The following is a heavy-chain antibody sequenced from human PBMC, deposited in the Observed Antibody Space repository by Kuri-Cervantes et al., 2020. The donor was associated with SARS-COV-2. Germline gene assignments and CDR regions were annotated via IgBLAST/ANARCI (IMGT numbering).Heavy chain of an antibody. V-gene: IGHV1-8*02. D-gene: IGHD3-3*01. CDR1: GYTFTSYD. CDR2: MNPNSGNT. Sequence: ASVKVSCKASGYTFTSYDINWVRQATGQGLEWMGWMNPNSGNTGYAQKLHGRVTMTTDTSTSTAYMELRSLRSDDTAVYYCARWAPGGYDFWSGPLYYWGQGTLVTVSS. CDR3: ARWAPGGYDFWSGPLYY. J-gene: IGHJ4*02.